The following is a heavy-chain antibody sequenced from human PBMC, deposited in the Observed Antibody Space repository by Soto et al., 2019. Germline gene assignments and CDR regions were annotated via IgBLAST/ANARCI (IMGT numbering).Heavy chain of an antibody. CDR3: ARLGSNWNYRPHFDD. CDR2: IYYSGST. J-gene: IGHJ4*02. V-gene: IGHV4-39*01. CDR1: GGSISSSSYY. D-gene: IGHD1-7*01. Sequence: PSETLSLTCTVSGGSISSSSYYWGWIRQPPGKGLEWIGSIYYSGSTYYNPSLKSRVTISVDTSKNQFSLKLSSVTAADTAVYYCARLGSNWNYRPHFDDWGQGTLVTVAS.